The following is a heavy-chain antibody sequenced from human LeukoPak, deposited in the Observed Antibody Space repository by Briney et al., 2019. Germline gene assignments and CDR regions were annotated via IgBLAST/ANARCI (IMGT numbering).Heavy chain of an antibody. CDR2: IYYSGST. J-gene: IGHJ4*02. Sequence: SETLSLTCTVSGGSISSGGYYWSWIRQHPGKGLEWIGYIYYSGSTYYNPSLKSLVTISVDTSKNQFSLKLSSVTAADTAVYYCARDSDPRCLFDYWGQGTLVTVSS. D-gene: IGHD5/OR15-5a*01. CDR3: ARDSDPRCLFDY. V-gene: IGHV4-31*01. CDR1: GGSISSGGYY.